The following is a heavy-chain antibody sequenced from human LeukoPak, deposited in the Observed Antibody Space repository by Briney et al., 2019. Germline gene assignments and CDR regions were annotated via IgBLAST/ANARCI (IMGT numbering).Heavy chain of an antibody. Sequence: GGSLRLSCAASGFTFSSYAMSWVRQASGKGLEWVSAISGSGGSTYYADSVKGRFTISRDNSKNTLYLQMNSLRAEDTAVYYCAKDTTMIVVAYFDYWGQGTLVTVSS. V-gene: IGHV3-23*01. CDR2: ISGSGGST. CDR1: GFTFSSYA. J-gene: IGHJ4*02. CDR3: AKDTTMIVVAYFDY. D-gene: IGHD3-22*01.